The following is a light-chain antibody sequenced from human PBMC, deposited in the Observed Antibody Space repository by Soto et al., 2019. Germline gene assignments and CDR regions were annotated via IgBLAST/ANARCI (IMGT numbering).Light chain of an antibody. CDR2: DAS. Sequence: EIVLTQSPATLSLSPGERATLSCRASQSVSSYLAWYQQKPGQAPRLLIYDASNRATGIPARCSGSGSGTDFTLTISSLEPEDFAVYYGQQRSNWLPCTFGQGTKLEIK. J-gene: IGKJ2*02. V-gene: IGKV3-11*01. CDR3: QQRSNWLPCT. CDR1: QSVSSY.